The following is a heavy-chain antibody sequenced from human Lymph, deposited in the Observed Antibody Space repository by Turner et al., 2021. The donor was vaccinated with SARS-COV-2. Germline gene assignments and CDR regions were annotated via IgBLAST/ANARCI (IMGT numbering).Heavy chain of an antibody. CDR1: EFTVSSNY. CDR3: ARVLPYGDYFDY. Sequence: EVQLVESGGGLIQPGGPLRLSCAASEFTVSSNYMSWVRQAPGKGLEWVSISYSGCSTYYADSVKGRFTIARDNSKNTLYLQMNSLRAEDTAVYYCARVLPYGDYFDYWCQGTLVTVSS. J-gene: IGHJ4*02. D-gene: IGHD4-17*01. CDR2: SYSGCST. V-gene: IGHV3-53*01.